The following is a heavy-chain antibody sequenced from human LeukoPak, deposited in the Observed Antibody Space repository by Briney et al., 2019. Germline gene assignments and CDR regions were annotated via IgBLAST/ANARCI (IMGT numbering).Heavy chain of an antibody. Sequence: VASVKVSCKSSGDTFSTYTFNWVRQAPGQGLEWMGRIIPLLGIVDYAQRFQGRVTITADKSTSTSYMELSSLRSDDTAVYYCARAGIVGATKFFDYWGQGTLVTVSS. CDR3: ARAGIVGATKFFDY. CDR2: IIPLLGIV. V-gene: IGHV1-69*02. D-gene: IGHD1-26*01. CDR1: GDTFSTYT. J-gene: IGHJ4*02.